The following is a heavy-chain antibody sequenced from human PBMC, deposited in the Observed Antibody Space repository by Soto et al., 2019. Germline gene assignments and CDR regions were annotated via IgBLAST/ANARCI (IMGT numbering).Heavy chain of an antibody. CDR2: VNPKRGDA. J-gene: IGHJ2*01. Sequence: QVVLVQSGAEVKKPGDSVKVSCKSSGYKFTDYYIHWVRQAPGQVPEWMGWVNPKRGDAVYAQKFQGWVTMTRDTATTTAYLEVNRLKPDDTAVYFCARDPGLPGRYWYFDLWGRGTLVTVSS. CDR1: GYKFTDYY. D-gene: IGHD3-9*01. CDR3: ARDPGLPGRYWYFDL. V-gene: IGHV1-2*04.